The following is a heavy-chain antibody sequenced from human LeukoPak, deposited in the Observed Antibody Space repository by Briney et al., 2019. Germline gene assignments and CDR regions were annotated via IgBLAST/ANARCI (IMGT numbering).Heavy chain of an antibody. V-gene: IGHV3-21*06. Sequence: GGSLRLSCAASGFTFSSYSMNWVRQAPGKGLEWVSSISSSSSYIYYADSVKGRFTISRDNGKNSLYLQMNSLRAEDTAVYYCASDKTAQLDNYYYYMDVWGKGPRSPSP. CDR2: ISSSSSYI. D-gene: IGHD6-13*01. CDR1: GFTFSSYS. CDR3: ASDKTAQLDNYYYYMDV. J-gene: IGHJ6*03.